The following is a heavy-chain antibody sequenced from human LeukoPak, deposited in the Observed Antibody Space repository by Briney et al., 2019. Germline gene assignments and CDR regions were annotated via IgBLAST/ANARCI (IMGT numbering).Heavy chain of an antibody. CDR2: TYYRSKWYN. CDR1: GDSVSINSAA. J-gene: IGHJ6*02. CDR3: ARDRGPSVVRGIIMSDYYYGMDV. Sequence: SQTLSLTCAISGDSVSINSAAWNWIRQSPSRGLEWLGRTYYRSKWYNDYAVSVKSRITINPDTSKNQFSLQLNSVTPEDTAVYYCARDRGPSVVRGIIMSDYYYGMDVWGQGTTVTVSS. D-gene: IGHD3-10*01. V-gene: IGHV6-1*01.